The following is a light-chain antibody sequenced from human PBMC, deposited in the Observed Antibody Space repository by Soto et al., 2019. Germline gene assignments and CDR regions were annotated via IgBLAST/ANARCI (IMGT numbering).Light chain of an antibody. V-gene: IGKV1-9*01. CDR2: AAS. CDR3: LQHNSYPLT. Sequence: DIQLAQSPSFLSASVGDRVTITCRASQGISSYLAWYQQKPGKAPKRLIYAASSLQSGVPSRFSGSGSGTEFTLTISSLQPEDFATYYCLQHNSYPLTFGQGTRLEIK. CDR1: QGISSY. J-gene: IGKJ5*01.